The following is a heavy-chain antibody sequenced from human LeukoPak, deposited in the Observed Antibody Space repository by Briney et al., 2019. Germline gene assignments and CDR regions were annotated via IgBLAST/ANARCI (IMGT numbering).Heavy chain of an antibody. J-gene: IGHJ6*03. CDR2: ISSSSSYI. D-gene: IGHD3-3*01. CDR1: GFTFSSYS. Sequence: PGGSLRLSCAASGFTFSSYSMNWVRQAPGKGLEWVSSISSSSSYIYYADSVKGRFTISRDNAKNSLYLQMNSLRAEDTAVYYCARGLRGFLEWLLTYYYMDVWGKGTTVTVSS. CDR3: ARGLRGFLEWLLTYYYMDV. V-gene: IGHV3-21*01.